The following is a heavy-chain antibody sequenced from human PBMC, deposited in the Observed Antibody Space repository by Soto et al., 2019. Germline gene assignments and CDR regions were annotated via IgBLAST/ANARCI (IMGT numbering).Heavy chain of an antibody. CDR1: GFTFSSDG. CDR3: AKDEFLEWFRLDP. D-gene: IGHD3-3*01. CDR2: ISYDGSNK. J-gene: IGHJ5*02. V-gene: IGHV3-30*18. Sequence: GGSLRLSCAASGFTFSSDGMHWVRQAPGKGLEWVAVISYDGSNKYYADSVKGRFTISRDNSKNTLYLQMNSLRAEDAAVYYCAKDEFLEWFRLDPWGQGTLVTVSS.